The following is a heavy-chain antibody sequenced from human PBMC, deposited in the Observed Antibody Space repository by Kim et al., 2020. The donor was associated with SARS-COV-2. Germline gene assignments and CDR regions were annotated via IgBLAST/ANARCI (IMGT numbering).Heavy chain of an antibody. Sequence: SVKGRFTISRDTAKTSLYLQMNSLRAEDTAVYYCAGDLIPGIAAVWYFDLWGRGTLVTVSS. J-gene: IGHJ2*01. D-gene: IGHD6-13*01. V-gene: IGHV3-11*05. CDR3: AGDLIPGIAAVWYFDL.